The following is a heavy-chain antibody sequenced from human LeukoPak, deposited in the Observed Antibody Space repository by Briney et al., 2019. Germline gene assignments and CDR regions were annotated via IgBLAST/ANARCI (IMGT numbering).Heavy chain of an antibody. CDR2: ISYDGSNK. Sequence: GGSLRLSCAASGFTFSSYGMHWVRQAPGKGLEWVAVISYDGSNKYYADSVKGRFTISRDNSKNTLYLQMNSLRAEDTAVYYCAKDQSPYSSGWYRDYWGQGTLVTVSS. J-gene: IGHJ4*02. CDR3: AKDQSPYSSGWYRDY. CDR1: GFTFSSYG. D-gene: IGHD6-19*01. V-gene: IGHV3-30*18.